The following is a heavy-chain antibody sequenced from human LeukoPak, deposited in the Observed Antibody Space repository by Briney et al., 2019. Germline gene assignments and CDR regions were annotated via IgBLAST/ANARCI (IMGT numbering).Heavy chain of an antibody. Sequence: GGSLRLSCAASGFTFSSYEMNWVRQAPGKGLEWVSYISSSGSTIYYADSVKGRFTISRDNAKNSLYLQMNSLRAEDTAVYYCARGGVYYASGSSYWGQGTLVTVSS. CDR1: GFTFSSYE. J-gene: IGHJ4*02. CDR2: ISSSGSTI. CDR3: ARGGVYYASGSSY. D-gene: IGHD3-10*01. V-gene: IGHV3-48*03.